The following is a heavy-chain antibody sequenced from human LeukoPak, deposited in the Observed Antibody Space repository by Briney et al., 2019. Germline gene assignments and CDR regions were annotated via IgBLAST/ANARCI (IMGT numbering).Heavy chain of an antibody. CDR2: ISGSGGST. CDR1: GFTFSSYG. D-gene: IGHD2-2*01. V-gene: IGHV3-23*01. J-gene: IGHJ4*02. Sequence: PGGSLRLSCAASGFTFSSYGMSWVRQAPGRGLEWVSAISGSGGSTYYADSVKGRFTIYRDNSKNTLYLQMNSLRAEDTAVYYCAKGGSTRRRTIDYWGQGTLVTVSS. CDR3: AKGGSTRRRTIDY.